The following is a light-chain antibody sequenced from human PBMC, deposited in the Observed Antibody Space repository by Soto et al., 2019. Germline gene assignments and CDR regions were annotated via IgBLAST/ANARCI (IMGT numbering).Light chain of an antibody. CDR2: VAS. Sequence: DIHMSQSPSSLSASVGDRFTITCGASQSISTYLNWYQQKPGKAPKLLILVASTLPSGVPSRFSGSGSGTDFTLTISSLPPEDFETYYCQQSYSNTQTFGQGTKVDIK. V-gene: IGKV1-39*01. CDR1: QSISTY. J-gene: IGKJ1*01. CDR3: QQSYSNTQT.